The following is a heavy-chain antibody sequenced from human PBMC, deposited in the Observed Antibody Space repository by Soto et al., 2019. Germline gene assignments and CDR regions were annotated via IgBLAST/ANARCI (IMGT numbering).Heavy chain of an antibody. CDR3: ARDLDPYSRAYAF. J-gene: IGHJ4*02. D-gene: IGHD3-22*01. V-gene: IGHV1-18*04. CDR2: IASYNGNT. Sequence: GASVKVSCKPSGYRFTDYGINWVRQAPGQGLEWMGWIASYNGNTNYAQKFQGRVTMTTDRSTGTVYMEMTSLRSDDTAVYYCARDLDPYSRAYAFWGQGTLVTVSS. CDR1: GYRFTDYG.